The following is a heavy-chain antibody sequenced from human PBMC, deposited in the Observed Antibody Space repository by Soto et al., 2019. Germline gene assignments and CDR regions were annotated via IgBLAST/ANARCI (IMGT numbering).Heavy chain of an antibody. CDR2: IRSSGSSI. CDR1: RFTFSDYY. J-gene: IGHJ4*02. D-gene: IGHD2-15*01. V-gene: IGHV3-11*01. CDR3: ARDRGCSSGSCYSDY. Sequence: GGSLRLSCAAARFTFSDYYMSWIRQAPGKGLEWVSFIRSSGSSIYYADSVKGRFTISRDNAKNSLYLQMNSLRAEDTAVYYCARDRGCSSGSCYSDYWGQGTLVTVSS.